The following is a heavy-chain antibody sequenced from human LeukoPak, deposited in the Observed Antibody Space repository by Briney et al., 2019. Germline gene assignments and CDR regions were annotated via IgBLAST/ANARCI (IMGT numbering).Heavy chain of an antibody. D-gene: IGHD5-24*01. CDR2: IDGRRT. CDR3: AREVDGCSVADL. Sequence: GGSLRLSCVASGFTFGRYAMSWVRQAPGKGLEWVSAIDGRRTYYEGSVKGRFTISRDNSKNTLYLQMNSLRVEDTAVYYCAREVDGCSVADLWGRGTLVTVSS. V-gene: IGHV3-23*01. CDR1: GFTFGRYA. J-gene: IGHJ2*01.